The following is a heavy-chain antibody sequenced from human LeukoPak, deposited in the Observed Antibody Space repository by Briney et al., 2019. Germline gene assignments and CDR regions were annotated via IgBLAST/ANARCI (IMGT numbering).Heavy chain of an antibody. Sequence: GASVKVSRKASGYTFTGYYMHWVRQAPGQGLEWMGWINPNSGGTNYAQKFQGRVTMTRDTSISTAYMELSRLRSDDTAVYYCARGLDYYDSSGYPHWFDPWGQGTLVTVSS. CDR1: GYTFTGYY. CDR3: ARGLDYYDSSGYPHWFDP. D-gene: IGHD3-22*01. J-gene: IGHJ5*02. V-gene: IGHV1-2*02. CDR2: INPNSGGT.